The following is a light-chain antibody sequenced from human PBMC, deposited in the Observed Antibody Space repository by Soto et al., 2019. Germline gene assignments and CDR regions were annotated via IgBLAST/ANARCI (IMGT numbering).Light chain of an antibody. Sequence: EIVVTQSPATLSLSPGERSTLSCRASQSVNNYLAWYQQRPGQAPRLLIYDASNRATGIPARFSGSGSGTDFTLTISSLEPEDSAVYYCQQNLGVHTFGQGTKVDIK. CDR3: QQNLGVHT. CDR2: DAS. CDR1: QSVNNY. J-gene: IGKJ1*01. V-gene: IGKV3-11*01.